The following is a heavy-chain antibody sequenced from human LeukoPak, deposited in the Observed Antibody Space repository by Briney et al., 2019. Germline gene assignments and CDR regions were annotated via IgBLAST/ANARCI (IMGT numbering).Heavy chain of an antibody. CDR1: GFTFSSYA. J-gene: IGHJ4*02. D-gene: IGHD1-26*01. CDR3: AREAAVGATQFDY. CDR2: ISSNGGST. V-gene: IGHV3-64*04. Sequence: PGGSLRLSCSASGFTFSSYAMHWVRQAPGKGLEYVSAISSNGGSTYYADSVKGRFSISRDNSKNTLYLQMNSLRAEDTAVYYCAREAAVGATQFDYWGQGTLVTVSS.